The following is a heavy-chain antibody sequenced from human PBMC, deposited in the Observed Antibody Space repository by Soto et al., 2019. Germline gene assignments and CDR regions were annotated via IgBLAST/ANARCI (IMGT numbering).Heavy chain of an antibody. J-gene: IGHJ4*02. CDR1: GFTFSSYW. D-gene: IGHD2-15*01. CDR2: INRDGSST. V-gene: IGHV3-74*01. Sequence: EVQLVESGGGLVQPGGSLRLACAASGFTFSSYWMHWVRQAPGKGLVWVSRINRDGSSTSYPESVKGRFTISRDNAKNTLYLQMNSLRAEDTAVYYCVRTSLVVAAATRADYWGQGTLVTVSS. CDR3: VRTSLVVAAATRADY.